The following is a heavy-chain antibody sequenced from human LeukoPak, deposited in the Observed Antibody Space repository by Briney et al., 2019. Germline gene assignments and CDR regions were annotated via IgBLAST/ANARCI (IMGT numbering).Heavy chain of an antibody. CDR2: MNPNSGNT. D-gene: IGHD2-15*01. V-gene: IGHV1-8*02. CDR1: GYTFTSYG. Sequence: ASVKVSCKASGYTFTSYGINWVRQATGQGLEWMGWMNPNSGNTGYAQKFQGRVTMTRNTSISTAYMELSSLRSEDTAVYYCARALRWCSGGSCYRYYFDYWGQGTLVTVSS. J-gene: IGHJ4*02. CDR3: ARALRWCSGGSCYRYYFDY.